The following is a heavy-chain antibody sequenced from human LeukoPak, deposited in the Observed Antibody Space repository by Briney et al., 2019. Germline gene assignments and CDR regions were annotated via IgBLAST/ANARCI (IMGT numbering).Heavy chain of an antibody. CDR2: ISHDGSNT. CDR3: ARIHGPTRAHYFFDY. Sequence: PGRSLRLSCAASGFTLSNYHMHWFRQAPGKGLEWVAVISHDGSNTFYVDSVQGRLIISRDKSKNTLNLQMNSLRAEDSAVYYCARIHGPTRAHYFFDYWGQGTLVTVSS. V-gene: IGHV3-33*01. CDR1: GFTLSNYH. J-gene: IGHJ4*02. D-gene: IGHD2-2*01.